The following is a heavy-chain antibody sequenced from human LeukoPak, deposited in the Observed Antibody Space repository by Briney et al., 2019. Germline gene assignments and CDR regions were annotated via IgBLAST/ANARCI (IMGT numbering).Heavy chain of an antibody. Sequence: PGGSLKLYCAASGFTFSGSAMHWVRQASGKGLEWVGRIRSKANSYATAYAASVKGRFTISRDDSKNTAYLQMNSLKTEDTAVYYCTRTTVTSDKYYYGMDVWGQGTTVTVSS. J-gene: IGHJ6*02. D-gene: IGHD4-17*01. CDR2: IRSKANSYAT. V-gene: IGHV3-73*01. CDR3: TRTTVTSDKYYYGMDV. CDR1: GFTFSGSA.